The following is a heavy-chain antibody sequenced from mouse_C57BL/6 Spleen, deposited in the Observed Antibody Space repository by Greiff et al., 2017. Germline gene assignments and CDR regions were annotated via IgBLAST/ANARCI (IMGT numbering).Heavy chain of an antibody. Sequence: QVQLQQPGAELVMPGASVKLSCKASGYTFTSYWMHWVKQRPGQGLEWIGEIDPSDSYTNYNQKFKGKSTLTVDKSSSTAYTQLSSLTSEDSAVYYCARWLLYYYAMDYWGQGTSVTVSS. CDR3: ARWLLYYYAMDY. D-gene: IGHD2-3*01. CDR2: IDPSDSYT. J-gene: IGHJ4*01. V-gene: IGHV1-69*01. CDR1: GYTFTSYW.